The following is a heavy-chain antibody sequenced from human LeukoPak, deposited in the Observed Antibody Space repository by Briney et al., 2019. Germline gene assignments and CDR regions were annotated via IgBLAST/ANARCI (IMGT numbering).Heavy chain of an antibody. D-gene: IGHD3-22*01. CDR2: IIPIFGTA. V-gene: IGHV1-69*05. CDR3: ARGDYYDSPRRAFDI. J-gene: IGHJ3*02. Sequence: SVEVSCKASGGTFSSYATSWVRQAPGQGLEWMGGIIPIFGTANYAQKFQGRVTITTDESTSTAYMELSSLRSEDTAVYYCARGDYYDSPRRAFDIWGQGTMVTVSS. CDR1: GGTFSSYA.